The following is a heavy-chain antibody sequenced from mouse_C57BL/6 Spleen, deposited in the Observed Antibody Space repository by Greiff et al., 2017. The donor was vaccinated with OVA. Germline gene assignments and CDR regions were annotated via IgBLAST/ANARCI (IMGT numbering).Heavy chain of an antibody. D-gene: IGHD2-4*01. CDR1: GFTFSDYY. J-gene: IGHJ3*01. CDR3: ARGDYDVPFAY. V-gene: IGHV5-16*01. CDR2: INYDGSST. Sequence: EVQLVESEGGLVQPGSSMKLSCTASGFTFSDYYMAWVRQVPEKGLEWVANINYDGSSTYYLDSLKSRFIISRDNAKNILYLQMSSLKSEDTATYYCARGDYDVPFAYWGQGTLVTVSA.